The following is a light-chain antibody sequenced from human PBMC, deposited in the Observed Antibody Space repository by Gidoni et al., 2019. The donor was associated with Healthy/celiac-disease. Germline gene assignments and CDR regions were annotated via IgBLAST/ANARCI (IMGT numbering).Light chain of an antibody. J-gene: IGKJ1*01. CDR1: QSVLYSSNNKNY. V-gene: IGKV4-1*01. CDR2: WAS. CDR3: KQYYSTPST. Sequence: DIVMTQSPYSLSVSLCERATITFKSSQSVLYSSNNKNYLAWYQQKPGQPPKLLIYWASTRESGVTDRLSGRGSGTDFTLNIRSLQAEDVEVYYWKQYYSTPSTFGQGTKVEIK.